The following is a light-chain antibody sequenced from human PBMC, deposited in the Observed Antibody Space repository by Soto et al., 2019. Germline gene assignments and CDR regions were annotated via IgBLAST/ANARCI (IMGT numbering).Light chain of an antibody. CDR2: RNN. V-gene: IGLV1-47*01. Sequence: QSVLTQPPSASGTPGQRVTMSCSGSSSNIGSNYVYWYQQLPGTAPKLLIYRNNQRPSGVPDRFSGSKSGTSASLAISGLRSEDEADYYCAAWDDSLSGRVFGGGTQPTVL. J-gene: IGLJ7*01. CDR3: AAWDDSLSGRV. CDR1: SSNIGSNY.